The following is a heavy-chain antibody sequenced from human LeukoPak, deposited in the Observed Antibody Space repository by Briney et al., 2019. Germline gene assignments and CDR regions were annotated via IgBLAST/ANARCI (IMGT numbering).Heavy chain of an antibody. D-gene: IGHD3-16*02. V-gene: IGHV4-61*02. CDR1: GGSISSGSYY. CDR2: IYTSGST. CDR3: ARGRHYDYVWGSYLYYFDY. Sequence: SQTLSLTCTVSGGSISSGSYYWSWIRQPAGGGLEWIGRIYTSGSTNYNPSLKSRFPISVNPSKTQFSLKLSSVTAADTAVYYCARGRHYDYVWGSYLYYFDYWGQGTLVTVSS. J-gene: IGHJ4*02.